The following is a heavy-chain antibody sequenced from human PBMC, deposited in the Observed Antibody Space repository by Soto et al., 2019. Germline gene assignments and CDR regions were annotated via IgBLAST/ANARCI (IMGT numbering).Heavy chain of an antibody. CDR1: GGSSSSYY. CDR3: ARNVSEYSSSSVGY. CDR2: IYYSGST. Sequence: SQTLSITCTVSGGSSSSYYWSWIRQPPGKGLEWIGYIYYSGSTNYNPSLKSRVTISVDTSKNQFSLKLSSVTAADTAVYYCARNVSEYSSSSVGYWGQATLVTVSP. J-gene: IGHJ4*02. V-gene: IGHV4-59*08. D-gene: IGHD6-6*01.